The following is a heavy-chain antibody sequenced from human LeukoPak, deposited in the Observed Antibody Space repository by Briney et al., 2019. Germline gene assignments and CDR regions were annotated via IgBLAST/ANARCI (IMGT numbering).Heavy chain of an antibody. CDR2: ISWNSGNI. CDR1: GFTFDDYA. V-gene: IGHV3-9*01. D-gene: IGHD3-10*01. J-gene: IGHJ6*02. CDR3: AKSRGGYNYYYGMDV. Sequence: GGSLRLSCAASGFTFDDYAMHWVRQAPGKGLDWVSGISWNSGNIDYADSVKGRFTISRDNAKNSLYLQMNSLRADDTALYYCAKSRGGYNYYYGMDVWGQGTTVTVSS.